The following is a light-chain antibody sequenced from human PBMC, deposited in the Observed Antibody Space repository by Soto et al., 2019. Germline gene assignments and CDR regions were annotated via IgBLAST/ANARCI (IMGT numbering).Light chain of an antibody. V-gene: IGKV3-20*01. CDR1: QSVSNNY. CDR3: QQYGSSPMYT. Sequence: EIVLTQSPGTLSLSPGERATLACRASQSVSNNYLAWYQQKPGQAPRFLLYGASNRATGIPARFSGSGSGTDFTLTISRLEPEDFAVYYCQQYGSSPMYTFGQGTRLEIK. CDR2: GAS. J-gene: IGKJ5*01.